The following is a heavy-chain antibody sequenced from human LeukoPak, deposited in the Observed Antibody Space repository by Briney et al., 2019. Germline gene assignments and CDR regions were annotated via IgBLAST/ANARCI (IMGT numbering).Heavy chain of an antibody. CDR3: AKDGGYSYGLDYFDY. CDR1: GFTFSSYW. D-gene: IGHD5-18*01. V-gene: IGHV3-74*01. J-gene: IGHJ4*02. Sequence: SGGSLRLSCAASGFTFSSYWMHWVRHAPGKGLVWVSRINSDGSSTSYADSVKGRFTISRDNAKNTLYLQMNSLRAEDTAVYYCAKDGGYSYGLDYFDYWGQGTLVTVSS. CDR2: INSDGSST.